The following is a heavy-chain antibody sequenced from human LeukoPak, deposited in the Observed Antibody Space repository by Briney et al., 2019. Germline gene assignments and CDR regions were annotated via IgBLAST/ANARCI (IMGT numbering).Heavy chain of an antibody. J-gene: IGHJ3*02. CDR3: ARDRELTSYDSAALDI. CDR1: GFTFSSYG. CDR2: IWYDGSNK. Sequence: PGGSLRLSCAASGFTFSSYGMHWVRQAPGKGLEWVAVIWYDGSNKYYADSVKGRFTISRDNSKNTLYLQMNSLRAEDTAVYYCARDRELTSYDSAALDIWGHGTMVTVSS. D-gene: IGHD3-22*01. V-gene: IGHV3-33*01.